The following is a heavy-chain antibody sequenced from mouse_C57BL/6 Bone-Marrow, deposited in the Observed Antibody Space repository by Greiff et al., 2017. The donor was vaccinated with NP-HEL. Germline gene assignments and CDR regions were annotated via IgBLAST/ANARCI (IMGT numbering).Heavy chain of an antibody. CDR1: GYTFTSYW. J-gene: IGHJ3*01. V-gene: IGHV1-61*01. Sequence: QVQLQQPGAELVRPGSSVKLSCKASGYTFTSYWMDWVKQRPGQGLEWIGNIYPSDSETHYNQTFKDKATLTVDKSPSTAYMQLSSLTSEDSAFYYCASPYYYGSRGFAYWGQGTLVTVSA. D-gene: IGHD1-1*01. CDR3: ASPYYYGSRGFAY. CDR2: IYPSDSET.